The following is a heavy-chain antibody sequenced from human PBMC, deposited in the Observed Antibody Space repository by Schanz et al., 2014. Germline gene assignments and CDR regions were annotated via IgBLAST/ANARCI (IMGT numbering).Heavy chain of an antibody. V-gene: IGHV3-7*02. CDR2: IKRDGSEK. CDR1: GFSLDIFA. CDR3: LAPDYGMDV. Sequence: EVHLLESGGGLVEPGGSLRLSCATSGFSLDIFAVSWVRQAPGKGLEWVANIKRDGSEKNYLDSVKGRFTISRDNAKNSLFLQMNSLRAEDTAVYYCLAPDYGMDVWGQGTTVTVSS. J-gene: IGHJ6*02.